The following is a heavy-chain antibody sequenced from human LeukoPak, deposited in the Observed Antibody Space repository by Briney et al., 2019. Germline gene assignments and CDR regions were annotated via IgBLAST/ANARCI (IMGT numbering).Heavy chain of an antibody. CDR2: IKYDGNEE. J-gene: IGHJ4*02. CDR3: KSGGAAPGSFDY. CDR1: GFTSSSYW. Sequence: GGSLRLSCAASGFTSSSYWMIWMRQAPGKGLEWVANIKYDGNEEYYVDSVKGRFTISRDNAKNSLYLQLNSLRVEDTAVYYCKSGGAAPGSFDYWGQGTLVTVSP. V-gene: IGHV3-7*01. D-gene: IGHD1-1*01.